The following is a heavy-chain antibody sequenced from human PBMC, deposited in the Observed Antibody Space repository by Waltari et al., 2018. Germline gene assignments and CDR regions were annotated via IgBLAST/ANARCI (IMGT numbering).Heavy chain of an antibody. CDR3: ARRAAIAAAGPTYYMDV. D-gene: IGHD6-13*01. V-gene: IGHV4-38-2*01. J-gene: IGHJ6*03. Sequence: QVQLQESGPGLVKPSETLSLTCAVSGYSISSGYYWAWIRQPPGMGLEWVGVIYHSGTTYYNPSPKSRVTISVDTSKNQFSLKLTSVTATDTAVYYCARRAAIAAAGPTYYMDVWGKGTTVTVSS. CDR1: GYSISSGYY. CDR2: IYHSGTT.